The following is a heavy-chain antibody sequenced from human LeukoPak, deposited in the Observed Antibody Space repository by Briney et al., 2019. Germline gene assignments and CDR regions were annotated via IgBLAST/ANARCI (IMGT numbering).Heavy chain of an antibody. Sequence: ASVKVSCKASGYTFTSYDINWVRQATGQGLEWMGWMNPNSGYSGYAQKFQARVTRASNTSISTAYMELSNLRFADTAVYYCARSKTGSLGNWFDLWGQGTLVTVSS. CDR1: GYTFTSYD. J-gene: IGHJ5*02. CDR3: ARSKTGSLGNWFDL. D-gene: IGHD1-1*01. V-gene: IGHV1-8*01. CDR2: MNPNSGYS.